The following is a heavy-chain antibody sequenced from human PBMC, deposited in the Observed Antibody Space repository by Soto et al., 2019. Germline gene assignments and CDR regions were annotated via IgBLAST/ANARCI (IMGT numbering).Heavy chain of an antibody. Sequence: SVKVSCKASGGTFSSYAISWVRQAPGQGLEWMGGIIPIFGTANYAQKSQGRVTITADESTSTAYMELSSLRSEDTAVYYCARGRGTRVVLAATPGVGGMDVWGQGTTVTVSS. V-gene: IGHV1-69*13. CDR3: ARGRGTRVVLAATPGVGGMDV. CDR2: IIPIFGTA. J-gene: IGHJ6*02. D-gene: IGHD2-15*01. CDR1: GGTFSSYA.